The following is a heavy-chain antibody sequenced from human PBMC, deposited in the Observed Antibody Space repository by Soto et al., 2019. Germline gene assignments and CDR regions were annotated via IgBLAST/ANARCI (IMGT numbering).Heavy chain of an antibody. CDR1: GYTFTSYC. J-gene: IGHJ6*02. CDR2: ISAYNGNT. Sequence: ASVNVSCKSSGYTFTSYCISWVRQAPGQGLECMGWISAYNGNTNYAQKLQGRVTMTTDTSTSTAYMELRSLRSDDTAVYYCARDRDIVVVPAAISNYYYGMDVWGQGTTVTVSS. CDR3: ARDRDIVVVPAAISNYYYGMDV. V-gene: IGHV1-18*04. D-gene: IGHD2-2*02.